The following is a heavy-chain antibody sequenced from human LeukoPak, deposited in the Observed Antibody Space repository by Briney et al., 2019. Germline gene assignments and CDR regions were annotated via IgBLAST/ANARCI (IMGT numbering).Heavy chain of an antibody. CDR2: INPTSGGT. J-gene: IGHJ4*02. Sequence: ASVKVSCKASGYTFTGYYIHWVRQAPGQGLEWMGWINPTSGGTKYAQKFQGRVTMTRDTSISTAYMELSRLRADDTAAFYCVRGGSAWDNPFDYWGQGTLVTVSS. D-gene: IGHD6-19*01. CDR3: VRGGSAWDNPFDY. CDR1: GYTFTGYY. V-gene: IGHV1-2*02.